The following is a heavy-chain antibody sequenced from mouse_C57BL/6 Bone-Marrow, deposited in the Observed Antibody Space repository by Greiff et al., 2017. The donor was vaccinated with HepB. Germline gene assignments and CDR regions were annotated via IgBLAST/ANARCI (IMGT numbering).Heavy chain of an antibody. D-gene: IGHD1-1*01. J-gene: IGHJ3*01. CDR1: GFTFTDYY. CDR3: ARSLLLLGGFAY. V-gene: IGHV7-3*01. Sequence: EVHLVESGGGLVQPGGSLSLSCAASGFTFTDYYMSWVRQPPGKALEWLGFIRNKANGYTTEYSASVKGQFTISRDNSKSILYLQMNALRAEDSATYYCARSLLLLGGFAYWGQGTLVTVSA. CDR2: IRNKANGYTT.